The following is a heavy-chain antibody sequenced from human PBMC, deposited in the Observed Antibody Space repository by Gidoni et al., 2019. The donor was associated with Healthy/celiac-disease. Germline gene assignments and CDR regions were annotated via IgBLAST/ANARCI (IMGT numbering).Heavy chain of an antibody. CDR1: GFTFSSYG. CDR3: AKDLNWGVDS. D-gene: IGHD7-27*01. J-gene: IGHJ4*02. CDR2: ISYDGSNK. V-gene: IGHV3-30*18. Sequence: QVQLVESGGGLFQPGRSLLLSCSASGFTFSSYGMHWGRQAPGKGLEWVAVISYDGSNKYYADSVKGRITIYRDNSKNTLYLKMNSLRAEDTAVYYCAKDLNWGVDSWGQGTLVTVSS.